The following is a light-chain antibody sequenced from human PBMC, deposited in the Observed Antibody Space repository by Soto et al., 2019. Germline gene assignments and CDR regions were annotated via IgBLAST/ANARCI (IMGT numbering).Light chain of an antibody. J-gene: IGKJ1*01. V-gene: IGKV1-17*01. Sequence: DIQMTQSPSSLSASVGDRITITCRASQGIRNYLAWYQQEPGKAPKRLIYAASSLQSGVPSRFSGSGSGTEFTLTISSLQPEDFATYYCLQHNTYPWTFGQGTKVEIK. CDR2: AAS. CDR1: QGIRNY. CDR3: LQHNTYPWT.